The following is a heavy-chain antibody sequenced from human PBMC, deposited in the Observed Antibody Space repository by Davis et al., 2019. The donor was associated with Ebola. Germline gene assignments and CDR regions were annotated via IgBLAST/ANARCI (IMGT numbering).Heavy chain of an antibody. CDR1: GFTFSSYS. V-gene: IGHV3-21*01. D-gene: IGHD6-6*01. J-gene: IGHJ6*02. Sequence: GESLKISCAASGFTFSSYSMHWVRQAPGKGLEWVSSISSSSSYIYYADSVKGRFTISRDNAKNSLYLQMNGLRAEDTAVYYCARDPGSSSRYYYYGMDVWGQGTTVTVSS. CDR2: ISSSSSYI. CDR3: ARDPGSSSRYYYYGMDV.